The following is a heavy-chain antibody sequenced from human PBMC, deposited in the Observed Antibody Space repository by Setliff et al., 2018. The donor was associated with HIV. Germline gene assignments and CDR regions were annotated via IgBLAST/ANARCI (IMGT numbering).Heavy chain of an antibody. J-gene: IGHJ3*02. CDR1: RFDFNNYS. D-gene: IGHD1-1*01. CDR2: IKKDGSEK. V-gene: IGHV3-7*03. Sequence: GGSLRLSCAASRFDFNNYSMSWVRQAPGKGLEWVANIKKDGSEKYYVDSVKGRFTIPRDNAKKYVYLQMNSLRVEDTALYFCAKDYGDGHNWGAFDIWGQGTMVTVSS. CDR3: AKDYGDGHNWGAFDI.